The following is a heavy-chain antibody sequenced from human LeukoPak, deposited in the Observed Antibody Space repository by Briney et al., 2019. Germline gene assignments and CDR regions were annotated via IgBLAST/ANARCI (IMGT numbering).Heavy chain of an antibody. CDR1: GYTFTSYY. CDR3: ARAKPKNMVRGLIMRRESRYYFDY. CDR2: INPSGDST. V-gene: IGHV1-46*01. D-gene: IGHD3-10*01. Sequence: ASVKVSCKASGYTFTSYYMHWVRQAPGQGLEWMGIINPSGDSTSYAQKFRGRVTMTRDMSTSTVYMELSSLRSEDTAVYYCARAKPKNMVRGLIMRRESRYYFDYWGQGTLGTVSS. J-gene: IGHJ4*02.